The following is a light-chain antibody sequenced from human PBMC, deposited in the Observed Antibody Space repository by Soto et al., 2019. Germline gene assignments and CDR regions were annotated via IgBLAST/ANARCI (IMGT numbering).Light chain of an antibody. CDR3: QQHKQWPIT. V-gene: IGKV3D-15*01. J-gene: IGKJ5*01. Sequence: EIVITQSLATLSVSPGETASLSCRASQSAGNFLAWYQQKPGQPPRLLIYYISTRATGIPARFSGSGSGTEFTLTINSLQSEDSAVYYCQQHKQWPITFGQGTRLEIK. CDR2: YIS. CDR1: QSAGNF.